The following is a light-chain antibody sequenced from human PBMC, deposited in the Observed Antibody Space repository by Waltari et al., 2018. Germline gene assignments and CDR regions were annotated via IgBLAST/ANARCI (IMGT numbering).Light chain of an antibody. CDR3: CSYAGRLTFV. J-gene: IGLJ1*01. V-gene: IGLV2-11*01. CDR1: SSDVGGYNY. Sequence: QSALTQPRSVSGSPGQSVTISCTGTSSDVGGYNYVSWYQQHPGKAPKLLIYDVNKWPSVVPDRFSGSKSGNTASLTISGLRTDDEADYYCCSYAGRLTFVFGTGTSVTVL. CDR2: DVN.